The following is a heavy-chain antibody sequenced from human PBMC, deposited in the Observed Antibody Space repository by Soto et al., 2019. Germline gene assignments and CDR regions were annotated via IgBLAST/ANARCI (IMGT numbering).Heavy chain of an antibody. Sequence: QVQLVQAGAEVKKPWASVAESCKASGYTFTSYAMHRVRQAPGQRLEWMGWINAGNGNTKYSQKFQGRVTITSDTSASTAYMVPSSLGSEDTALYYSAGGYNSPDYWGQGCPVTVSS. V-gene: IGHV1-3*01. D-gene: IGHD5-12*01. J-gene: IGHJ4*02. CDR2: INAGNGNT. CDR3: AGGYNSPDY. CDR1: GYTFTSYA.